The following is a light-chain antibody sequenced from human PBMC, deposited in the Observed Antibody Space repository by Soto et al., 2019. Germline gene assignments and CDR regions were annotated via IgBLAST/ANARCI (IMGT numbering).Light chain of an antibody. CDR1: QSVSSY. J-gene: IGKJ4*01. CDR2: DAS. Sequence: EIVLTQSPATLSLSPWERAALSRRASQSVSSYLAWYQQKPGQAPRLLIYDASNRATGIPARFSGSGSGTDFTLTISSLEPEDFAVYYCQQYNNWPLTFGGGTKVDIK. V-gene: IGKV3-11*01. CDR3: QQYNNWPLT.